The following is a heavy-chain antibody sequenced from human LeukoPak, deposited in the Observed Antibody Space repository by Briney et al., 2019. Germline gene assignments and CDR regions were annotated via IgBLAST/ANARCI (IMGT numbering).Heavy chain of an antibody. V-gene: IGHV1-46*01. CDR1: GYTFTIYY. CDR2: INPTGGST. J-gene: IGHJ6*02. Sequence: SVKVSCKASGYTFTIYYMHWVRQAPGQGLEWMGIINPTGGSTSYAQKFQGRVTMTRDTSTSTVYMELSSLRSEDTAVYYCARAWGERDTTTYGMDVWGQGTTVTVSS. CDR3: ARAWGERDTTTYGMDV. D-gene: IGHD5-24*01.